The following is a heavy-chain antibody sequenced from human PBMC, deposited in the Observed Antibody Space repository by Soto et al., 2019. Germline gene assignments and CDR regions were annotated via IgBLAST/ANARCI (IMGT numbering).Heavy chain of an antibody. CDR3: AIEGGQGWFDP. V-gene: IGHV1-3*01. CDR2: INAGNGNT. D-gene: IGHD2-15*01. CDR1: GYTFTSYA. Sequence: GASVKVSCKASGYTFTSYAMHWVRQAPGQRLEWMGWINAGNGNTKYSQKFQGRVTITADESTSTAYMELSSLSSEDTAVYYCAIEGGQGWFDPWGQGSLVTVSS. J-gene: IGHJ5*02.